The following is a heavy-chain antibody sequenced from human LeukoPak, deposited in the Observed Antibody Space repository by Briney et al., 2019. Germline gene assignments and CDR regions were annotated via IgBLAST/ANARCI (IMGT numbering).Heavy chain of an antibody. CDR3: ARDSSSGNDAFDI. V-gene: IGHV4-31*03. J-gene: IGHJ3*02. D-gene: IGHD6-6*01. Sequence: SETLSLTCTVSGGSISSGGYYWSWIRQHPGKGLEWIGYIYYSGSTYYNPSLKSRVTISVDTSRNQFSLKLSSVTAADTAVYYCARDSSSGNDAFDIWGQGTMVTVSS. CDR2: IYYSGST. CDR1: GGSISSGGYY.